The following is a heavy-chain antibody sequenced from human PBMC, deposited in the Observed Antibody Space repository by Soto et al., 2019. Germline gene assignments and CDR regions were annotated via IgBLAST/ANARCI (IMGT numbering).Heavy chain of an antibody. CDR2: ISAYNGNT. CDR1: GGTFSSYG. D-gene: IGHD2-15*01. CDR3: AGGSCGGSCYPYYYYYGMDV. V-gene: IGHV1-18*04. Sequence: ASVKVSCKASGGTFSSYGISWVRQAPGQGLEWMGWISAYNGNTNYAQKLQGRVTMTTDTSTSTAYMELRSLRSDDTAVYYCAGGSCGGSCYPYYYYYGMDVWGQGTTVTVSS. J-gene: IGHJ6*02.